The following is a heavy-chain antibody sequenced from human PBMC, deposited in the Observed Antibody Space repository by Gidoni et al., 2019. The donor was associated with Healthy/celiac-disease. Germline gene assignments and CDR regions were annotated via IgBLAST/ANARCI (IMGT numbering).Heavy chain of an antibody. D-gene: IGHD3-3*01. Sequence: QVQLVQSGAEVKKPGASVKVSCKASGYTFTSSAMHWVRQAPGQRLEWMGWINAGNGNTKYSQKFQGRVTITRDTSASTAYMELSSLRSEDTAVYYCAREGPYYDFWSGYYGFDYWGQGTLVTVSS. J-gene: IGHJ4*02. CDR1: GYTFTSSA. V-gene: IGHV1-3*01. CDR2: INAGNGNT. CDR3: AREGPYYDFWSGYYGFDY.